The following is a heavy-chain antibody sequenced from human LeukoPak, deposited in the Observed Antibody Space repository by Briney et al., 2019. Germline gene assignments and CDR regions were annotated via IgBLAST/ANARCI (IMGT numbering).Heavy chain of an antibody. Sequence: GGSLRLSCAASGFTFSSYSMNWVRHAPGKGLEWVSSISSSSSYIYYADSAKGRFTISRDNAKNSLYLQMNSLRAEGTAVYYCARPGTAAAGTGWFDPWGQGTLVTVSS. CDR3: ARPGTAAAGTGWFDP. CDR1: GFTFSSYS. V-gene: IGHV3-21*01. CDR2: ISSSSSYI. D-gene: IGHD6-13*01. J-gene: IGHJ5*02.